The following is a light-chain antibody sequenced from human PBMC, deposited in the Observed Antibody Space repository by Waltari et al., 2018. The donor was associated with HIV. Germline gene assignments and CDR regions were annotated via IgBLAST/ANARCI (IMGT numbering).Light chain of an antibody. CDR2: DAS. CDR3: QQRSNWPRT. J-gene: IGKJ1*01. V-gene: IGKV3-11*01. Sequence: EIVLTQSPATLCLAPGERATLSCRASQSVSSYLAWYRQKPGQAPRLLIYDASNRATGIPARFSGSGSGSDFTLTISSLEPEDFAVYYCQQRSNWPRTFGQGTKVEIK. CDR1: QSVSSY.